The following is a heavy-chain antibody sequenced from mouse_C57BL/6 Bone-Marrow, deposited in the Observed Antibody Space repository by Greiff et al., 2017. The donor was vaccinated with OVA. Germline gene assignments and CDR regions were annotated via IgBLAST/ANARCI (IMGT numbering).Heavy chain of an antibody. Sequence: VQLQQSGAELVRPGASVTLSCKASGYTFTDYEMHWVKQTPVHGLEWIGAIDPETGGTAYNQKFKGKAILPADKSSSTAYMELRSLTSEDSADYYSTRGYSNYYAMDYWGQGTSVTVSS. V-gene: IGHV1-15*01. CDR1: GYTFTDYE. CDR2: IDPETGGT. J-gene: IGHJ4*01. D-gene: IGHD2-5*01. CDR3: TRGYSNYYAMDY.